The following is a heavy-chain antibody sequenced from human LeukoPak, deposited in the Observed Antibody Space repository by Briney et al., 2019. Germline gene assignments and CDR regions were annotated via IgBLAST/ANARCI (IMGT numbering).Heavy chain of an antibody. V-gene: IGHV1-2*02. D-gene: IGHD2-2*02. CDR2: INPNSGGT. J-gene: IGHJ3*02. CDR1: GYTLTELS. CDR3: ARVGCSSTSCYIWDAFDI. Sequence: GASVKVSCKVSGYTLTELSMHWVRQAPGQGLEWMGWINPNSGGTNYAQKFQGRVTMTRDTSISTAYMELSRLRSDDTAVYYCARVGCSSTSCYIWDAFDIWGQGTMVTVSS.